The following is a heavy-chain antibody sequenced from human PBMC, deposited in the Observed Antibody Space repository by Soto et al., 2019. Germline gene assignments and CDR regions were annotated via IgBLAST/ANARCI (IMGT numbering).Heavy chain of an antibody. Sequence: EASVKVSCKASGGTFSSYAISWVRQAPGQGLEWMGGIIPIFGTANYAQKFQVRVTITADESTSTAYMELSSLRSEDTAVYYCARAGHYYYDSSGFFNWLDPWGQGTLVTVSS. CDR1: GGTFSSYA. V-gene: IGHV1-69*13. D-gene: IGHD3-22*01. J-gene: IGHJ5*02. CDR3: ARAGHYYYDSSGFFNWLDP. CDR2: IIPIFGTA.